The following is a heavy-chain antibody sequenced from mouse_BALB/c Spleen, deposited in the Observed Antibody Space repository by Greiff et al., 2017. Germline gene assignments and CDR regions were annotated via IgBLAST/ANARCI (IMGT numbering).Heavy chain of an antibody. CDR2: IYPGGGYT. CDR1: GYTFTNYW. CDR3: ARLANDYDTDYAMDY. J-gene: IGHJ4*01. V-gene: IGHV1-63*02. D-gene: IGHD2-4*01. Sequence: QVQLKQSGAELVRPGTSVKISCKASGYTFTNYWLGWVKQRPGHGLEWIGDIYPGGGYTNYNEKFKGKATLTADTSSSTAYMQLSSLTSEDSAVYFCARLANDYDTDYAMDYWGQGTSVTVSS.